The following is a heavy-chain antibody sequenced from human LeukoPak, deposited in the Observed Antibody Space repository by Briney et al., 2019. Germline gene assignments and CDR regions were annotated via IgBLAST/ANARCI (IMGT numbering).Heavy chain of an antibody. D-gene: IGHD3-3*01. CDR2: IIPIFGTA. CDR3: ARHQTDYDCWSGYSSPIDY. V-gene: IGHV1-69*05. J-gene: IGHJ4*02. CDR1: GGTFSSYA. Sequence: GASVKVSCKASGGTFSSYAISWVRQAPGQGLEWMGRIIPIFGTANYAQKFQGRVTITTDESTSTAYMELSSLRSEDTAVYYCARHQTDYDCWSGYSSPIDYWGQGTLVTVSS.